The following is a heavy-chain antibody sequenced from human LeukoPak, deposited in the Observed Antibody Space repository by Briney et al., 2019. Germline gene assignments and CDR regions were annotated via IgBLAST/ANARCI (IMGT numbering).Heavy chain of an antibody. D-gene: IGHD5-24*01. CDR3: ARGRDGYNMDY. Sequence: GRFTISRDNAKNSLYLQMNSLRAEDTAVYYCARGRDGYNMDYWGQGTLVTVSS. V-gene: IGHV3-48*03. J-gene: IGHJ4*02.